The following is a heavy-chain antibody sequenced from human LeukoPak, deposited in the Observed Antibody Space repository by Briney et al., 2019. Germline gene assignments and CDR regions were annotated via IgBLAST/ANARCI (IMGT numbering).Heavy chain of an antibody. D-gene: IGHD3-22*01. CDR1: GFTFSSYA. V-gene: IGHV3-23*01. J-gene: IGHJ4*02. Sequence: GGSLRLSCAASGFTFSSYAMSWVRQAPGKGLGWVSAISGSGGSTYYADSVKGRFTISRDNSKNTLYLQMNSLRAEDTAVYYCAKTTEYYYDSSGYLRYWGQGTLVTVSS. CDR2: ISGSGGST. CDR3: AKTTEYYYDSSGYLRY.